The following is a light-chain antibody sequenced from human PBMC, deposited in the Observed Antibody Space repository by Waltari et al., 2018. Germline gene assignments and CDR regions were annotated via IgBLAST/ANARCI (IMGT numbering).Light chain of an antibody. CDR2: RAS. V-gene: IGKV3-15*01. CDR3: QQYNDWPLT. Sequence: EIVMTQSPATLSVSPGERATLSCRASESISISVAWYQQKPGQAARLRIFRASTRATGIPARFSGSGSGTEFTLTISSLQSEDFAVYYCQQYNDWPLTFGGGTKVEI. CDR1: ESISIS. J-gene: IGKJ4*01.